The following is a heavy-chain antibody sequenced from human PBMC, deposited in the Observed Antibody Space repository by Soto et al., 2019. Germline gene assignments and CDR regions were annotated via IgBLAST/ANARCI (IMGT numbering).Heavy chain of an antibody. V-gene: IGHV3-9*01. CDR2: ISWNSGSI. J-gene: IGHJ3*02. CDR1: GFTFDDYA. D-gene: IGHD3-10*01. Sequence: GGSLRLSCAASGFTFDDYAMHWVRQAPGKGLEWVSGISWNSGSIGYADSVKGRFTISRDNAKNSLYLQMNSLRAEDTALYYCAKSPRGLLLSQDDAFDIWGQGTMVTVSS. CDR3: AKSPRGLLLSQDDAFDI.